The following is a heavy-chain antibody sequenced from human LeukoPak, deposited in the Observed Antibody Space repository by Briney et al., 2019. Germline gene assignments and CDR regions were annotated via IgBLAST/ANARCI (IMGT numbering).Heavy chain of an antibody. V-gene: IGHV3-7*01. CDR2: IKEDGSEN. CDR1: GFTFSSYA. J-gene: IGHJ4*02. CDR3: ARQRYSDY. D-gene: IGHD1-1*01. Sequence: GSLRLSCAASGFTFSSYAMSWVRQAPGKGLEWVANIKEDGSENSYVESVKGRFTISRDNAKNSLYLQLNSLRAEDTAVYFCARQRYSDYWGQGTLVTVSS.